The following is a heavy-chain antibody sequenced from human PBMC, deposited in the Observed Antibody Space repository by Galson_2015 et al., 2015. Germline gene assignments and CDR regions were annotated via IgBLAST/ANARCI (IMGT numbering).Heavy chain of an antibody. CDR2: ISSTTTYI. CDR3: ARQILDYDFWSGYYPTNFDY. V-gene: IGHV3-21*01. D-gene: IGHD3-3*01. Sequence: SLRLSCAASEFTFSSYYMGWVRQAPGKGLEWVSSISSTTTYIYYADSVKGRFTISRDNAKNSLYLQMNSLGAEDTAVYYCARQILDYDFWSGYYPTNFDYWCQGTLVTVSS. CDR1: EFTFSSYY. J-gene: IGHJ4*02.